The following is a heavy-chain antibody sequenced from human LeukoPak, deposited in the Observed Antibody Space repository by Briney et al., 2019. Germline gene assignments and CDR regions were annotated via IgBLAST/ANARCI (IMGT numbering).Heavy chain of an antibody. V-gene: IGHV3-33*01. CDR2: IWYDGSNK. CDR3: ARGLVGRYYYDSSGYYRTHAFDI. Sequence: GRSLRLSCAASGFTFSSYGMHWVRQAPGKGLEWVAVIWYDGSNKYYADSVKGRFTISRDNSKNTLYLQMNSLRAEDTAVYYCARGLVGRYYYDSSGYYRTHAFDIWGQGTMVTVSS. J-gene: IGHJ3*02. D-gene: IGHD3-22*01. CDR1: GFTFSSYG.